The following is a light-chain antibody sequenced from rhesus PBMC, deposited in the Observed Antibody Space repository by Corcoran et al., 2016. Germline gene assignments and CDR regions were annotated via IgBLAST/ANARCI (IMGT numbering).Light chain of an antibody. CDR2: YAS. CDR3: KQGYGAPFT. Sequence: DIQMTQSPSSLSASVGDSVTITCRANQDISNNLAWYQQKPGKVPNLLIYYASTLQTGVPSRFSGSGTGTDFPLTISSLQPDDFATYYCKQGYGAPFTFGPGTKLDIK. CDR1: QDISNN. J-gene: IGKJ3*01. V-gene: IGKV1S15*01.